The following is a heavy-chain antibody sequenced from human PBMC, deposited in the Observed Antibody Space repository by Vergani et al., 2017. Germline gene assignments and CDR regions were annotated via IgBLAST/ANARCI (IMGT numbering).Heavy chain of an antibody. J-gene: IGHJ5*02. CDR2: IYYSGST. CDR3: ARDPYGGKGWFDP. Sequence: QLQLQESGPGLVKPSETLSLTCTVSGGSISSGGYYWSWIRQHPGKGLEWIGYIYYSGSTYYNPSLKSRVTISVDTSKNQFSLKLSSVTAADTAVYYCARDPYGGKGWFDPWGQGTLVTVSS. V-gene: IGHV4-31*03. D-gene: IGHD4-23*01. CDR1: GGSISSGGYY.